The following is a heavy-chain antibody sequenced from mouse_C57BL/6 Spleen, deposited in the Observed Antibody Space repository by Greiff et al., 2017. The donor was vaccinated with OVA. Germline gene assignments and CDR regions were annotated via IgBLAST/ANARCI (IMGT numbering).Heavy chain of an antibody. J-gene: IGHJ4*01. CDR1: GYTFTSYW. CDR2: IDPSDSYP. D-gene: IGHD4-1*01. V-gene: IGHV1-59*01. Sequence: QVQLQQPGAELVRPGTSVKLSCKASGYTFTSYWMHWVKQRPGQGLEWIGVIDPSDSYPNYNQKFKGKATLTVDTSSSTAYMQLSSLTSEDSAVYYCARRHLTGTLYAMDYWGQGTSVTVAS. CDR3: ARRHLTGTLYAMDY.